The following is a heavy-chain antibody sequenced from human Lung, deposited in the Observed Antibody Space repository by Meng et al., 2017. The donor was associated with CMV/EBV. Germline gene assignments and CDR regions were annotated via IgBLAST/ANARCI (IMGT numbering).Heavy chain of an antibody. D-gene: IGHD2-2*01. CDR2: IYSGGST. CDR1: GFIVSTKY. J-gene: IGHJ4*02. Sequence: EVQLVEAGGGLVQPGGSLRRCCEASGFIVSTKYMNWVRQAQGKGLEWVSVIYSGGSTYYTDSVKGRFTISRDNSKNTLYLQMNSLRTEDTAVYYCARGEVPAIIDYWGQGILVTVSS. V-gene: IGHV3-66*01. CDR3: ARGEVPAIIDY.